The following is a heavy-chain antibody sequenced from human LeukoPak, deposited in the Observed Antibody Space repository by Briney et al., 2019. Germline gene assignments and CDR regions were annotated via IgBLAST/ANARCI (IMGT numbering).Heavy chain of an antibody. V-gene: IGHV4-39*07. CDR1: GGSISSSGYY. CDR3: ARVDCSGGSCYSLGFAVNWFDP. Sequence: PSETLSLTCTVSGGSISSSGYYWGWIRQPPGKGLEWIGSIYHSGSAYYNPSLKSRVTISVDTSKNQFSLKLSSVTAADTAVYYCARVDCSGGSCYSLGFAVNWFDPWGQGTLVTVSS. CDR2: IYHSGSA. J-gene: IGHJ5*02. D-gene: IGHD2-15*01.